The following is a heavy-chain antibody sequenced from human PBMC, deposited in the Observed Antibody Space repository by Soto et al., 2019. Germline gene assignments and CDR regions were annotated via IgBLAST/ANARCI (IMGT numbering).Heavy chain of an antibody. J-gene: IGHJ4*02. D-gene: IGHD2-15*01. CDR2: IDYNGVT. CDR1: GGSIYRSGYY. V-gene: IGHV4-39*01. CDR3: GKVLVGATGHTDSDS. Sequence: ETLSLTCTVSGGSIYRSGYYWGWIRQPPGRGLEWIGNIDYNGVTYSNPSLKSRVTISRDTSKNQFSLKLASVTAADTALYYCGKVLVGATGHTDSDSWGPGTLVTVSS.